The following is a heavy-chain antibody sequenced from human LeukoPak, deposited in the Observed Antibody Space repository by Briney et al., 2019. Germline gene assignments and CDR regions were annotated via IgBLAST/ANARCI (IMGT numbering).Heavy chain of an antibody. CDR2: SVHGAST. CDR3: AGLLGVAGTNRRDY. CDR1: GGSISSTNW. J-gene: IGHJ4*02. V-gene: IGHV4-4*02. Sequence: SGTLSLTCAVSGGSISSTNWWSGVRQPPGKGLEGIGVSVHGASTNCTPSLKGRVTISIDKCKNPLSLKLSTVTAADTAVYSCAGLLGVAGTNRRDYWGQGTLVAVSS. D-gene: IGHD6-19*01.